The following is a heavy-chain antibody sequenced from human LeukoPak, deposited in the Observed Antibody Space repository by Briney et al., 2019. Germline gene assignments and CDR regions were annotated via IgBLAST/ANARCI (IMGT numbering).Heavy chain of an antibody. D-gene: IGHD6-13*01. CDR3: ARHQEAAAASGYFDY. CDR1: GGTFSSDT. Sequence: SVKVSCKASGGTFSSDTISWVRQAPGQSLEWMGGFIPIFNTTHFAQRSRDRVTITADESTGTAYMELSSLRSDDTAMYYCARHQEAAAASGYFDYWGQGTLVTVSS. V-gene: IGHV1-69*13. J-gene: IGHJ4*02. CDR2: FIPIFNTT.